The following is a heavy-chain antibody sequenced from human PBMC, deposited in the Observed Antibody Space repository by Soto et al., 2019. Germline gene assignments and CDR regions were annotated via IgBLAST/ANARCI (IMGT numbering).Heavy chain of an antibody. J-gene: IGHJ4*02. CDR1: GFTFSSYS. V-gene: IGHV3-48*01. CDR3: ARDHWSYPYYFDY. CDR2: ISSSSFTT. D-gene: IGHD3-10*01. Sequence: GGSLRLSCAASGFTFSSYSMNWVRQAPGKGLEWVSYISSSSFTTYYADSVKGRFTISRDNAKNSLYLQMSSLRAEDTAVYYCARDHWSYPYYFDYWGQGT.